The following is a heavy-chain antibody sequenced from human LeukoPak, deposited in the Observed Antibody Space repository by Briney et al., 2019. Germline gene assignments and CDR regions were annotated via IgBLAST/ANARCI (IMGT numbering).Heavy chain of an antibody. CDR1: GYTFNSYG. V-gene: IGHV1-18*01. J-gene: IGHJ4*02. CDR2: ISPYNDNR. CDR3: SRGGRIAVASYFRY. D-gene: IGHD6-19*01. Sequence: ASVKVSCKASGYTFNSYGFSWLRQAPGQGLEWMGWISPYNDNRKYAQNLQGRVTMTTDTSTSTAYMELRSLRSDDTAVYYCSRGGRIAVASYFRYWGQGTLVTVSS.